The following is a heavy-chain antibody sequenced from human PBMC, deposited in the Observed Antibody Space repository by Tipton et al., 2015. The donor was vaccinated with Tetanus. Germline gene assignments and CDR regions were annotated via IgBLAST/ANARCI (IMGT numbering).Heavy chain of an antibody. V-gene: IGHV5-51*01. J-gene: IGHJ4*02. CDR3: ARMYSTSSPFDH. D-gene: IGHD6-6*01. Sequence: VQLVQSGADVKKPGESLKISCKASGYSFTSHWIGWVRQMPGKGLEWMGMIFPDDSDTRYSPSFQGHVTFSVDKSTNTVYLQWSSLKASDTAMYFCARMYSTSSPFDHWGQGTLVAVSS. CDR1: GYSFTSHW. CDR2: IFPDDSDT.